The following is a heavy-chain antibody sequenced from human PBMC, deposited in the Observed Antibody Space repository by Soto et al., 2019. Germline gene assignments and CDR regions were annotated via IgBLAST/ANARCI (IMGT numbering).Heavy chain of an antibody. V-gene: IGHV4-59*08. CDR3: ATLTTVTSGSFLNI. J-gene: IGHJ3*02. D-gene: IGHD4-17*01. CDR2: IFYSGGA. Sequence: QVQLHQSGPGLVKPSETLSLSCTVSGGSITSYYWSWIRQPPGKGLEWIGYIFYSGGADYNPSLKSRATISVDTSKTQFSLKLTSVTAADTAVYYCATLTTVTSGSFLNIWGQGTMVTVSS. CDR1: GGSITSYY.